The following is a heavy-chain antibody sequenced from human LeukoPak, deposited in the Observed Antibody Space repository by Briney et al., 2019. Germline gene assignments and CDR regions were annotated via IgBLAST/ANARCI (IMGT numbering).Heavy chain of an antibody. Sequence: GGSLRLSCAGSGFTSGGYGMHWFRQTPGKGLEWVAVIAYDGSRAFYADSVKGRFTISRDNSKNTMSVQMDDLRAKDTAVYYCTRYNNDHFDYWGQGTLVTVSS. J-gene: IGHJ4*02. CDR1: GFTSGGYG. V-gene: IGHV3-33*01. CDR2: IAYDGSRA. D-gene: IGHD1-14*01. CDR3: TRYNNDHFDY.